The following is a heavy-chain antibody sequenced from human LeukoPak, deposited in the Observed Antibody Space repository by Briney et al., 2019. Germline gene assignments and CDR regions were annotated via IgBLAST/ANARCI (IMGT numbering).Heavy chain of an antibody. J-gene: IGHJ4*02. V-gene: IGHV3-23*01. D-gene: IGHD3-3*01. CDR3: AKDRSGRSNVLRFLEWLD. Sequence: GSLRLSCAASGFPFKNYAMSWFRPGPGKGLEWVSGIIGSGGSTYYAESVKGRFIIARDDSERVLYLKMNSMKAEDTAIYYFAKDRSGRSNVLRFLEWLDGGQGTLVMVSA. CDR2: IIGSGGST. CDR1: GFPFKNYA.